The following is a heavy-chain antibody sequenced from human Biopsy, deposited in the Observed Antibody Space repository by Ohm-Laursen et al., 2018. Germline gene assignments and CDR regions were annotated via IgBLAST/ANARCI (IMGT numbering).Heavy chain of an antibody. CDR1: GGSLSSYS. CDR2: IYTSGIT. Sequence: SETLSLTCGVSGGSLSSYSWSWIRQPAGKGLEWIGQIYTSGITNYNPSLKSRVTMSVDTSKNKFSLRVSSVTAADTAAYYCARDRDRRGWFDPWGQGTLVTVSS. V-gene: IGHV4-4*07. CDR3: ARDRDRRGWFDP. J-gene: IGHJ5*02. D-gene: IGHD1-14*01.